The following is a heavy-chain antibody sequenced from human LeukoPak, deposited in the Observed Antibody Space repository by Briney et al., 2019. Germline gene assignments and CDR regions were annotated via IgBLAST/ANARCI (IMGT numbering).Heavy chain of an antibody. Sequence: PGGSLRLSCTVSGFTFSSLEMNWVRQAPGKGLVWVSLINSDGSSTTYADSVKGRFTISRDNAKNTLYLEMNSLRAEDSAVYYCARDRGHTFDYWGQGTLVTVSS. J-gene: IGHJ4*02. CDR3: ARDRGHTFDY. V-gene: IGHV3-74*01. CDR1: GFTFSSLE. D-gene: IGHD5-18*01. CDR2: INSDGSST.